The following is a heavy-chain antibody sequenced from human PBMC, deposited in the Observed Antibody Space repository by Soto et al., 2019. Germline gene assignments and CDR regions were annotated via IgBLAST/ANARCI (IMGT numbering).Heavy chain of an antibody. J-gene: IGHJ5*02. Sequence: QRLSCAASGFTFSSYWMSWVRQAPGKGLEWVANIKQDGSEKYYVDSVKGRFTISRDNAKNSLYLQMNSLRAEDTAVYYCARDGPDGRLWFGELLRWFDPWGQGTLVTVSS. CDR3: ARDGPDGRLWFGELLRWFDP. V-gene: IGHV3-7*01. D-gene: IGHD3-10*01. CDR1: GFTFSSYW. CDR2: IKQDGSEK.